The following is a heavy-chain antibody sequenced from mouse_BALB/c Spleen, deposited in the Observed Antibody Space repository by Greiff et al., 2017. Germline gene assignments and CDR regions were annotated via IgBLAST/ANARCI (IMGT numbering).Heavy chain of an antibody. V-gene: IGHV3-2*02. CDR2: ISYSGST. CDR1: GYSITSDYA. J-gene: IGHJ3*01. Sequence: EVQLQQSGPGLVKPSQSLSLTCPVTGYSITSDYAWNWIRQFPGNKLEWMGYISYSGSTSYNPSLKSRISITRDTSKNQFCLQLNSVTTEDTATYYCARNYGSSYEGFANWSQGTLVTVSA. CDR3: ARNYGSSYEGFAN. D-gene: IGHD1-1*01.